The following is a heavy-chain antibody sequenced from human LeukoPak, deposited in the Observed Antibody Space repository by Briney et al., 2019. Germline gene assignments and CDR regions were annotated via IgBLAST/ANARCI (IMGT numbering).Heavy chain of an antibody. CDR3: AKAPVTSCRGAYCYPFDS. J-gene: IGHJ4*02. CDR2: ISGSGGST. D-gene: IGHD2-21*01. V-gene: IGHV3-23*01. CDR1: GFTFSSYA. Sequence: GGSLRLSCAASGFTFSSYAMSWVRQAPGKGLEWVSAISGSGGSTYYADSVKGRFTISRDNFKNTLYLQMNSLRAEDAAVYFCAKAPVTSCRGAYCYPFDSWGQGTLVTVSS.